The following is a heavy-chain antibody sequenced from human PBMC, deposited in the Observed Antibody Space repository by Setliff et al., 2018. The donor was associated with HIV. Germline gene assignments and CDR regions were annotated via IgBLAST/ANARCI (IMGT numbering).Heavy chain of an antibody. Sequence: KSGGSLRLSCAASGFTFSNAWMSWVRQAPGKGLEWVGRIKSKTDGGTTDYAAPVKGRFTISRDDSKNTLYLQMNSLKTEDTAVYYCTTDVIGYSSSWYKEYFDYWGQGTLVTVSS. V-gene: IGHV3-15*01. CDR2: IKSKTDGGTT. J-gene: IGHJ4*02. CDR3: TTDVIGYSSSWYKEYFDY. D-gene: IGHD6-13*01. CDR1: GFTFSNAW.